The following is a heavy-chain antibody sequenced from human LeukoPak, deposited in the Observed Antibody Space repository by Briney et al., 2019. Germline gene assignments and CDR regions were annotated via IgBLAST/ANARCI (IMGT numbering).Heavy chain of an antibody. Sequence: PGGSLGLFCAASGFTVSNNYMSWVRQAPGKGLEWVSVIYSGGSTYYADSVKGRFTISRDISKNTLFLQMNSLRAEDTAVYYCAMANRGSYTPGLDFWGQGTLVTVSS. CDR1: GFTVSNNY. V-gene: IGHV3-53*01. CDR2: IYSGGST. D-gene: IGHD1-26*01. J-gene: IGHJ4*02. CDR3: AMANRGSYTPGLDF.